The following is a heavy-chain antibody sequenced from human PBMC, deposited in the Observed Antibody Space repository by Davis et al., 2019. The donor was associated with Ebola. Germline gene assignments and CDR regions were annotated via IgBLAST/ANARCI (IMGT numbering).Heavy chain of an antibody. Sequence: MPSETLSLTCTVSDGSISSYYWSWIRQPPGKGLDWIGYIYYSGSTNYNPSLKSRVSISIDTSKKQFSLKLTSVTAADTAVYYCARVGGSGPFDYWGQGTLVTVSS. CDR3: ARVGGSGPFDY. CDR2: IYYSGST. D-gene: IGHD3-10*01. V-gene: IGHV4-59*08. J-gene: IGHJ4*02. CDR1: DGSISSYY.